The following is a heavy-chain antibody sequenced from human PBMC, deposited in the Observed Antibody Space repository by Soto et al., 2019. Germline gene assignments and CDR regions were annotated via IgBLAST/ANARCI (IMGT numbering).Heavy chain of an antibody. D-gene: IGHD1-26*01. CDR2: IYYSGST. V-gene: IGHV4-39*01. CDR1: GGSISSSRYY. CDR3: ARCVKMRGGSRILVYYGMDV. J-gene: IGHJ6*02. Sequence: PSETLSLTCTVSGGSISSSRYYWGWIRQPPGKGLEGSGSIYYSGSTYYNPSLKSRVTISVDTSKNQFSLKLSSVTAADTAVYYCARCVKMRGGSRILVYYGMDVWGQGTTVTVS.